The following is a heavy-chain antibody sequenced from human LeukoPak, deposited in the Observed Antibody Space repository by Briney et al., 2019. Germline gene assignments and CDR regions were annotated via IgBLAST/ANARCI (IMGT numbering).Heavy chain of an antibody. D-gene: IGHD1-26*01. J-gene: IGHJ4*02. CDR2: IYYSGST. Sequence: SETLSLTCAVSGASISGSGYYWGWIRQPPGKGLEWIGNIYYSGSTYYNASLQGRVTISIDMSKNEFSLRLNSVTAADTAMYYCAKSGGYGLIDYWGQGTLVTVSS. CDR3: AKSGGYGLIDY. V-gene: IGHV4-39*01. CDR1: GASISGSGYY.